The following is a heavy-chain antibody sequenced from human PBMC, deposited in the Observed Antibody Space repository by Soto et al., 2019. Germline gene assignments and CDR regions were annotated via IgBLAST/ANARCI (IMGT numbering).Heavy chain of an antibody. D-gene: IGHD3-10*01. Sequence: QVQLVQSGAEVKKPGASVKVSCKASGYTFTSYAMHWVRQAPGQRLEWMGWINAGNGNTKYSQKFQGRVTITRDTSXXTAYMELSSLRSEDTAVYYCARESGGDRGSGSYSYWGQGTLVTVSS. CDR3: ARESGGDRGSGSYSY. V-gene: IGHV1-3*01. CDR2: INAGNGNT. CDR1: GYTFTSYA. J-gene: IGHJ4*02.